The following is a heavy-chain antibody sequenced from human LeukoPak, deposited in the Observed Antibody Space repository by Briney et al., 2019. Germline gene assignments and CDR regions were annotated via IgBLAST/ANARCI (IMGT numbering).Heavy chain of an antibody. CDR3: AKLEGFGELGAFDI. D-gene: IGHD3-10*01. CDR1: GFTFSSYA. J-gene: IGHJ3*02. Sequence: GSLRLSCAASGFTFSSYAMSWVRQAPGEGLEWVSAISGSGGSTYYADSVKGRFTISRDNFKNTLYLQMNSLRAEDTAVYYCAKLEGFGELGAFDIWGQGTMVTVSS. CDR2: ISGSGGST. V-gene: IGHV3-23*01.